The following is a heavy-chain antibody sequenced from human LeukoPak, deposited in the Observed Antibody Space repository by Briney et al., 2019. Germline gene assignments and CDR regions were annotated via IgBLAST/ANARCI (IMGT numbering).Heavy chain of an antibody. J-gene: IGHJ6*03. CDR3: AREGGRSPRSGSYYYYYMDV. CDR2: IYYSGST. CDR1: GGSISSYY. Sequence: PSETLSLTCTVSGGSISSYYWSWIRQPPGKGLEWIGYIYYSGSTNYNPSLKSRVTISVDTSKNQFSLKLSSVTAADTAVYYCAREGGRSPRSGSYYYYYMDVWGKGTTVTVSS. V-gene: IGHV4-59*01. D-gene: IGHD1-26*01.